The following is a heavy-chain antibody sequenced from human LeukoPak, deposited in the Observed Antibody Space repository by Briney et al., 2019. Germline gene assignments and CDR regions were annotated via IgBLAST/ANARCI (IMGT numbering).Heavy chain of an antibody. CDR2: ISAYNGNT. D-gene: IGHD3-10*01. V-gene: IGHV1-18*01. CDR3: ARDFDYGSPSAFDI. CDR1: GYTFTSYG. J-gene: IGHJ3*02. Sequence: ASVKVSCKASGYTFTSYGISWVRQAPGQGLEWMGWISAYNGNTNYAQKLQGRVIMTTDTSTSTAYMELRSLRSDDTAVYYCARDFDYGSPSAFDIWGQGTMVTVSS.